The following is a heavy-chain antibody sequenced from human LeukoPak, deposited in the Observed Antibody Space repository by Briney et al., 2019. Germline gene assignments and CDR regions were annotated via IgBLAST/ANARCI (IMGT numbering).Heavy chain of an antibody. CDR3: ARRRYDFWSGYYPYYYYYYMDV. Sequence: SETLSLTCAVYGGSFSGYYWSWIRQPPGKGLEWIGEINHSGSTNYNPSLKSRVTIPVDTSKNQFSLKLSSVTAADTAVYYCARRRYDFWSGYYPYYYYYYMDVWGKGTTVTVSS. J-gene: IGHJ6*03. CDR1: GGSFSGYY. CDR2: INHSGST. D-gene: IGHD3-3*01. V-gene: IGHV4-34*01.